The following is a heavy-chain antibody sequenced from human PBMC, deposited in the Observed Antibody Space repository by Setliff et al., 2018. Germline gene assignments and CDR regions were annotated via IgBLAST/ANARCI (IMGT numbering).Heavy chain of an antibody. J-gene: IGHJ6*03. D-gene: IGHD3-22*01. Sequence: SETLSLTCAVSGYSISSGYYWGWIRQPPGKGLEWLGSVRHRGGTYYNPSLKSRVTLSLDTSENQFSLKLSSVAAADTAVYYCARQARGYYYDSSGYYRASPGYYYMDVWGKGTTVTVSS. CDR3: ARQARGYYYDSSGYYRASPGYYYMDV. CDR1: GYSISSGYY. V-gene: IGHV4-38-2*01. CDR2: VRHRGGT.